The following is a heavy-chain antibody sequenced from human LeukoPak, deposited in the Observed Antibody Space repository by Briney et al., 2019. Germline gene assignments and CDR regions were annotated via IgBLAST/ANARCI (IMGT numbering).Heavy chain of an antibody. D-gene: IGHD3-22*01. CDR3: ARQRYDSTCGY. CDR2: INYSGST. Sequence: PSETLSLTCTVSGGSISSSSYYWGWIRQPPGKGLERIGSINYSGSTYYNPPLKNRVTISVDTSKNQFSLKLSSVTAADTAVYYCARQRYDSTCGYWGQGTLVTVSS. V-gene: IGHV4-39*01. CDR1: GGSISSSSYY. J-gene: IGHJ4*02.